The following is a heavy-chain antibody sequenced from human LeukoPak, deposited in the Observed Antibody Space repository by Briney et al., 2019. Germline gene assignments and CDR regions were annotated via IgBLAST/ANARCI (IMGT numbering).Heavy chain of an antibody. CDR2: INHSGST. D-gene: IGHD3-22*01. J-gene: IGHJ6*02. CDR3: ARGVYYYDSSGSGLGSRGYYYYYGMDV. Sequence: KSSETLSLTCAVYGGSFCVYYWSGIRQPPGEGQEWIGEINHSGSTNYNPPLKSRVTISVDTSKNQFSLKLSSVTAADTAVYYCARGVYYYDSSGSGLGSRGYYYYYGMDVWGQGTTVTVSS. CDR1: GGSFCVYY. V-gene: IGHV4-34*01.